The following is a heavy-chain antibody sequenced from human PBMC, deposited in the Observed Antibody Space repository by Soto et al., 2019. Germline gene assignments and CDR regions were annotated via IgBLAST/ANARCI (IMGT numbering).Heavy chain of an antibody. Sequence: QVQLVESGGGVVQPGRSLRLSCAASGFTFSSYAMHWVRQAPGKGLEWVAVISYDGSNKYYADSVKGRFTISRDNSKKSLYLQMKRLRAEDTDVYYCAREEVAATRSYFDYWGQGTLVTVSS. CDR2: ISYDGSNK. CDR3: AREEVAATRSYFDY. J-gene: IGHJ4*02. D-gene: IGHD2-15*01. V-gene: IGHV3-30-3*01. CDR1: GFTFSSYA.